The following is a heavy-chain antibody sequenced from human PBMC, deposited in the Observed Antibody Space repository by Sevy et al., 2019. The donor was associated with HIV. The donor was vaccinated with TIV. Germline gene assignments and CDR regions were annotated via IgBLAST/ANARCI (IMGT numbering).Heavy chain of an antibody. V-gene: IGHV1-24*01. CDR1: GYTLTELS. Sequence: ASAKVSCKVSGYTLTELSMHWVRQAPGKGLEWMGGFDPEDGETIYAQKFQGRVTMTEDTSTDTAYMELSSLRSEDTAVYYCATDLYYDSSGYYSVSGYYGMDVWGQGTTVTVSS. J-gene: IGHJ6*02. CDR3: ATDLYYDSSGYYSVSGYYGMDV. CDR2: FDPEDGET. D-gene: IGHD3-22*01.